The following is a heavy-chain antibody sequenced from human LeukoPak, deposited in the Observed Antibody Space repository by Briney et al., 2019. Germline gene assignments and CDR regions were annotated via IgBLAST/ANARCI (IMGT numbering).Heavy chain of an antibody. D-gene: IGHD3-16*01. CDR2: IIQDGSER. CDR1: GFPFSTFW. J-gene: IGHJ3*01. CDR3: AREGASTISHAFDV. V-gene: IGHV3-7*01. Sequence: GGSLRLSCAASGFPFSTFWMSWVRQAPGKGLEWVANIIQDGSERNYVGSVKGRFTISRDNAKNSLYLQMNSLRAEATAVYYCAREGASTISHAFDVWGQGTMVTVSS.